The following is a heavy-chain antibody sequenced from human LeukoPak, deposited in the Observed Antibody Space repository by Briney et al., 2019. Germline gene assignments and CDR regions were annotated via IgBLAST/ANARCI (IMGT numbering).Heavy chain of an antibody. J-gene: IGHJ4*02. V-gene: IGHV4-34*01. Sequence: PSETLSLTCAVYGGSFSGYYWSWIRQPPGKGLEWIGSIYHSGSTYYNPSLKSRVTISVDTSKNQFSLKLSSVTAADTAVYYCARDPFNTGGAHFDYWGQGTLVTVSS. CDR2: IYHSGST. CDR1: GGSFSGYY. D-gene: IGHD1-26*01. CDR3: ARDPFNTGGAHFDY.